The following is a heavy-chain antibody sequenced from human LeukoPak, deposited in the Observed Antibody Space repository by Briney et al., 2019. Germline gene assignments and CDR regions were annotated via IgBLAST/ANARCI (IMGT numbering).Heavy chain of an antibody. Sequence: VASVKVSCKASGYTFTSYGISWVRQAPGQGLEWMGWISAYNGNTNYAQKLQGRVTITADESTSTAYMELSSLRSEDTAVYYCATTMRGADYSSSWYPGYYYYMDVWGKGTTVTVSS. CDR3: ATTMRGADYSSSWYPGYYYYMDV. CDR1: GYTFTSYG. V-gene: IGHV1-18*01. J-gene: IGHJ6*03. D-gene: IGHD6-13*01. CDR2: ISAYNGNT.